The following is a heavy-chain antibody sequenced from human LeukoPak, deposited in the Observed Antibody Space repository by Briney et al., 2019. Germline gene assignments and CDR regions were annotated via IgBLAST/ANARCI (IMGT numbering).Heavy chain of an antibody. CDR3: ARPDSSGWFQIDY. Sequence: GESLKISCKGSGYSFTTYWIGWVRQMPGKGLEWMGIIYPGDSDTRCSPSFQGQVTISVDKSTTTAYLQWSSLKASDTAMYYCARPDSSGWFQIDYWGQGTLVTVSS. CDR1: GYSFTTYW. CDR2: IYPGDSDT. J-gene: IGHJ4*02. V-gene: IGHV5-51*01. D-gene: IGHD6-19*01.